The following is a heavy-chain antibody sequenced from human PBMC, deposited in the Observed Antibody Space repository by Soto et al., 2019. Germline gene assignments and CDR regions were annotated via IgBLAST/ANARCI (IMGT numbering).Heavy chain of an antibody. Sequence: GESRKISCQGYVYSFTSYWISWVRQMPGKGLEWMGRIDPSDSYTNYSPSFQGHVTISADKSISTAYLQWSSLKASDTAMYYCASFAGTDTAYYYYYGMDVWGQGTTVTVSS. V-gene: IGHV5-10-1*01. D-gene: IGHD6-13*01. CDR1: VYSFTSYW. CDR2: IDPSDSYT. CDR3: ASFAGTDTAYYYYYGMDV. J-gene: IGHJ6*02.